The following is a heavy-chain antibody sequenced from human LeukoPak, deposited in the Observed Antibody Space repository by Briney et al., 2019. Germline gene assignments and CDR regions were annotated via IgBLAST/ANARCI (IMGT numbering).Heavy chain of an antibody. CDR3: AGEDNSSGYRPFDI. CDR2: INPSGGST. Sequence: VASVKVSCKASGYIFTNYYMHWVRQAPGQGLEWMGIINPSGGSTSYAQKFQGRVTMTRDMSMSTAYMELSRLRSDDTAVYYCAGEDNSSGYRPFDIWGQGTMVTVPS. V-gene: IGHV1-46*01. CDR1: GYIFTNYY. D-gene: IGHD3-22*01. J-gene: IGHJ3*02.